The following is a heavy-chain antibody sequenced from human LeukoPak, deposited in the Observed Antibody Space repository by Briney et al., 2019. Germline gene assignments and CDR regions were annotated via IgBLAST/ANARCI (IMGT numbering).Heavy chain of an antibody. D-gene: IGHD4-17*01. CDR2: INPNSGGT. CDR3: ARARGAYGDYFYSFDY. CDR1: GYTFTGYY. Sequence: ASVKVSCKASGYTFTGYYMHWVRQAPGQGLEWMGWINPNSGGTNYAQKFQGWVTMTRDTSISTAYMGLSRLRSDDTAVYYCARARGAYGDYFYSFDYWGQGTLVTVSS. V-gene: IGHV1-2*04. J-gene: IGHJ4*02.